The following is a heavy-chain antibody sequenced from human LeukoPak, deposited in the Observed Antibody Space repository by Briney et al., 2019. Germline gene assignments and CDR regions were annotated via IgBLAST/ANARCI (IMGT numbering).Heavy chain of an antibody. Sequence: ASVKVSCKASGGTFSSYAISWVRQAPGQGLEWMGGIIPIFGTANYAQKFQGRVTITADKSTSTAYMELSSLRSEDTAVYYCAREGGITMIVVVSGAFDIWGQGTMVTVSS. CDR1: GGTFSSYA. V-gene: IGHV1-69*06. J-gene: IGHJ3*02. CDR2: IIPIFGTA. D-gene: IGHD3-22*01. CDR3: AREGGITMIVVVSGAFDI.